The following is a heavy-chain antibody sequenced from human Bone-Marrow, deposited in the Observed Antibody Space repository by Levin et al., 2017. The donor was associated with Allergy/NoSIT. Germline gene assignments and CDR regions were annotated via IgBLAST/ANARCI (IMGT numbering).Heavy chain of an antibody. CDR2: ISFDGRTT. J-gene: IGHJ4*02. D-gene: IGHD2/OR15-2a*01. V-gene: IGHV3-30*18. CDR3: AKSFSMTAGGEIDY. Sequence: GGSLRLSCAVSGFTFSNYRMHWVRQAPGKGLQWVAVISFDGRTTDYVDSVRGRFTISRDNSKNTVSLQMNSLRDEDAAVYYCAKSFSMTAGGEIDYWGQGTLVTVSS. CDR1: GFTFSNYR.